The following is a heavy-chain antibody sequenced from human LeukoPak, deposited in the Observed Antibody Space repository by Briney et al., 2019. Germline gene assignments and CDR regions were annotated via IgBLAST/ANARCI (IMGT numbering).Heavy chain of an antibody. CDR1: GFTFSSYA. Sequence: GRSLGLSCAASGFTFSSYAMSWVRQAPGKGLEWVSAISGSGGSTYYADSVKGRFTISRDNSKNTLYLQMNSLRAEDTAVYYCAKDLSSGWDLGLRYYFDYWGQGTLVTVSS. CDR3: AKDLSSGWDLGLRYYFDY. J-gene: IGHJ4*02. CDR2: ISGSGGST. V-gene: IGHV3-23*01. D-gene: IGHD6-19*01.